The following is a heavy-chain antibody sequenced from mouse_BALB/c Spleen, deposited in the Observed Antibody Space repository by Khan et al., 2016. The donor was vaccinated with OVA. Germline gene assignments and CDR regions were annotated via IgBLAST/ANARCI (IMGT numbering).Heavy chain of an antibody. J-gene: IGHJ3*01. CDR2: ISPGSGDT. Sequence: QVQLKESGAELARPGASVKLSCKASGYTFTDYYINWVKQRTGQGLEWIGEISPGSGDTYYNEKFKGKAPLTADKSSSNAYMQLSSLTSEASAVYFCARRSYFGYTFAYWGQGTLVTVSS. CDR1: GYTFTDYY. D-gene: IGHD1-2*01. V-gene: IGHV1-77*01. CDR3: ARRSYFGYTFAY.